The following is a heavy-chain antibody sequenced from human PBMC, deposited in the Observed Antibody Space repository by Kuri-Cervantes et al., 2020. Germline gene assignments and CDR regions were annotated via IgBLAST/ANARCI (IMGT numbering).Heavy chain of an antibody. D-gene: IGHD3-10*01. CDR1: GYTFTGYY. CDR2: INPNSGGT. Sequence: ASVKVSCKASGYTFTGYYMHWVRQAPGQGLEWMGWINPNSGGTNYAQMFQGRVTMTRDTSISTAYMELSRLRSDDTAVYYCARDRGVIPLIDYWGQGTLVTVSS. V-gene: IGHV1-2*02. CDR3: ARDRGVIPLIDY. J-gene: IGHJ4*02.